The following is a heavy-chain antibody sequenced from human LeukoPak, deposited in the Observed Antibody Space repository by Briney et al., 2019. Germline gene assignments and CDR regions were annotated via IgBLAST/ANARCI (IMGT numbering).Heavy chain of an antibody. V-gene: IGHV5-51*01. D-gene: IGHD5-24*01. CDR3: ARRHDNSEWFES. CDR2: IYPGDSDT. Sequence: KPGESLKISCQGSGYSFTSYWIGWVRQMPGKGLEWMGTIYPGDSDTRYSPSFQGQVTISADKSINTAYLQWSSLKASDSAIYYCARRHDNSEWFESWGQGALVTVSS. CDR1: GYSFTSYW. J-gene: IGHJ5*01.